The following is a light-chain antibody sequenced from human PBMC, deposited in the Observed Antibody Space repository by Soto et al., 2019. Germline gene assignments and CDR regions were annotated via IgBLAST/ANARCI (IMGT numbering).Light chain of an antibody. Sequence: ETVMTQSPGTLSLSPGERATLSFRASQSVSSGYLAWYQQKPGQAPRLLIYGASSRATGIPDRFSGSGSGTDFTLTISRLEPEDFAVYYCQQYGSSPWTFGQGTKVDIK. CDR1: QSVSSGY. CDR3: QQYGSSPWT. J-gene: IGKJ1*01. CDR2: GAS. V-gene: IGKV3-20*01.